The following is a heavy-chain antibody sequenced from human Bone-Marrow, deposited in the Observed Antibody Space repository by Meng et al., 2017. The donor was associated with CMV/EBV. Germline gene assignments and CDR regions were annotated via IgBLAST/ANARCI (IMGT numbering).Heavy chain of an antibody. V-gene: IGHV1-69*05. Sequence: SVKVSCKASGGTFSSYAISWVRQAPGQGLEWMGGIIPIFGTANYAQKFQGRVTITTDESTSTAYMELSSLRSEDTAVYYCARSLGGCSSTSCLDYYYGRDVWGQGNTVTVAS. D-gene: IGHD2-2*01. J-gene: IGHJ6*02. CDR3: ARSLGGCSSTSCLDYYYGRDV. CDR1: GGTFSSYA. CDR2: IIPIFGTA.